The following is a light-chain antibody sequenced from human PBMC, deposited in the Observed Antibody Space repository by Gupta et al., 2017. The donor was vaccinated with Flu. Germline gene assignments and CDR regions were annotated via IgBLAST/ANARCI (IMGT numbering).Light chain of an antibody. CDR1: SSDVGRSDY. CDR2: DVS. CDR3: SSYTSSSTFYV. J-gene: IGLJ1*01. Sequence: QSALTQPASVSGSPGQSITLSCTGTSSDVGRSDYVSWYRQDPGKAPKLVIYDVSNRPSGVSSRFSGSKSGNTASLTISGLQAEDETDYYCSSYTSSSTFYVFGSGTKVTVL. V-gene: IGLV2-14*01.